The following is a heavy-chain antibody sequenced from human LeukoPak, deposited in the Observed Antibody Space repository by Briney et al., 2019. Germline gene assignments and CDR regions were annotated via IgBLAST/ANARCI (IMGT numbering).Heavy chain of an antibody. V-gene: IGHV3-23*01. CDR3: ASLRYCNGGSCYPNTYFDY. J-gene: IGHJ4*02. D-gene: IGHD2-15*01. CDR2: VSASGDST. Sequence: GGSLRLSCAASGFTFSSYAMSWVRQAPGKGLAWISTVSASGDSTYYADSVKGRFTISRDNSKNTLYLQMNSLRAEDTAVYYCASLRYCNGGSCYPNTYFDYWGQGTLVTVSS. CDR1: GFTFSSYA.